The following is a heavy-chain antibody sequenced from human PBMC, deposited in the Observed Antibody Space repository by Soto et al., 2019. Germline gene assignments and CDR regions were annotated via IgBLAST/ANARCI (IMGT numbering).Heavy chain of an antibody. D-gene: IGHD3-22*01. CDR2: ISTYNGNT. CDR3: AIGPTDYYDNSGNYFLDY. CDR1: GYTFTTYG. Sequence: QVQLVQSGAEVKKPGASVKVSCKASGYTFTTYGMSWVRQAPGQGLDWMGWISTYNGNTTYAERLQGRVTMTTDTTTSTAYMELRSLRSDDTAVYYWAIGPTDYYDNSGNYFLDYWGQGTLVTVSS. J-gene: IGHJ4*02. V-gene: IGHV1-18*01.